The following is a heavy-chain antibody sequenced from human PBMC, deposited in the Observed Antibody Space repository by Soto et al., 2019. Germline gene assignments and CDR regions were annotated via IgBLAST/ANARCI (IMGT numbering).Heavy chain of an antibody. D-gene: IGHD3-3*01. CDR1: GYTFTIYD. V-gene: IGHV1-8*01. J-gene: IGHJ4*02. CDR3: AREKSGYYDY. CDR2: MNPNSGNT. Sequence: QVQLVQSGAEVKKPGASVKVSCKASGYTFTIYDINWVRQATGQGLEWRGWMNPNSGNTGYAQKFQRRDTMPRNTSISPAYMELSSLRSEDAAVNYCAREKSGYYDYWGQGTLVTVSS.